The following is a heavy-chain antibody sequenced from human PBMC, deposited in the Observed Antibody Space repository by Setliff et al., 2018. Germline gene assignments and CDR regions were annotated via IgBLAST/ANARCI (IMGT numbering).Heavy chain of an antibody. V-gene: IGHV7-4-1*02. J-gene: IGHJ6*03. CDR2: INTNTGNP. CDR3: ARASRFGTIRYRGDYYMDV. Sequence: ASVKVSCKASGYTFTTYAISWMRQAPGQGLEYMGWINTNTGNPSYAQVFTGRFVFSLDTSVSTAYLQISSLKAEDTAVYYCARASRFGTIRYRGDYYMDVWGKGTTVTVSS. D-gene: IGHD3-10*01. CDR1: GYTFTTYA.